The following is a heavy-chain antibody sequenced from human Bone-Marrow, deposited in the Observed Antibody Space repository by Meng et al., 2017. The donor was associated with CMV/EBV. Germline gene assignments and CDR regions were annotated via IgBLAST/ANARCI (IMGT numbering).Heavy chain of an antibody. Sequence: GGSLRLSCAVSGFTFNNYNMNWVRQAPGKGLEWVSSITSSSSYIYYADSVKGRFTISRDNAKNSLYLQMNSLRAEDTAVYYCASGSGNFDYWVQGTLVTVSS. CDR1: GFTFNNYN. V-gene: IGHV3-21*01. D-gene: IGHD3-3*01. CDR3: ASGSGNFDY. J-gene: IGHJ4*02. CDR2: ITSSSSYI.